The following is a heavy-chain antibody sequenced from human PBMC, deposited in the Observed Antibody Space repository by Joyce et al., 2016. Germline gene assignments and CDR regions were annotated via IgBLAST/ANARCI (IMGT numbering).Heavy chain of an antibody. CDR2: ISTHNGKT. Sequence: QVQLIQSGPEMKKPGASVKVSCQASGYTFATYGISWVRQAPGQRLEWMGWISTHNGKTNLAEKFQGRVAMTSDTSTNIVSMELRSLRSDDTAVYYCARTLYGDYGDPWGQGTLVTVSS. V-gene: IGHV1-18*04. CDR3: ARTLYGDYGDP. CDR1: GYTFATYG. J-gene: IGHJ5*02. D-gene: IGHD4-17*01.